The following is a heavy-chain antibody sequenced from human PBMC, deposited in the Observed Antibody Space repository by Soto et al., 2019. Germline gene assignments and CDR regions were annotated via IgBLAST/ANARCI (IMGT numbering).Heavy chain of an antibody. Sequence: GGSLRLSCAASGFTFSSYEMDWVRQAPGKGLEWVAYISSSGTILYGESVKGRFTISRDNADNSLYLQMNSLTAEDTAVYYCTKEKSVMYSGYDAFDIWGRGTMVTVSS. CDR2: ISSSGTI. V-gene: IGHV3-48*03. J-gene: IGHJ3*02. CDR1: GFTFSSYE. CDR3: TKEKSVMYSGYDAFDI. D-gene: IGHD5-12*01.